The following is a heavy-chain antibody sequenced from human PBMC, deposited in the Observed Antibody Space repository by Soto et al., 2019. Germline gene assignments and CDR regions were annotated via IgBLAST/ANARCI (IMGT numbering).Heavy chain of an antibody. CDR1: GYTFTGYY. V-gene: IGHV1-2*02. CDR3: ARVELLYGDYYYGIDV. J-gene: IGHJ6*02. Sequence: ASVKVSCKASGYTFTGYYIHWVRQAPGQGLEWMGWINPNSGGTNYAQKFQGRVTMTRDTSISTAYMELSRLRSDDTAVYYCARVELLYGDYYYGIDVWGQGTTVTVSS. CDR2: INPNSGGT. D-gene: IGHD4-17*01.